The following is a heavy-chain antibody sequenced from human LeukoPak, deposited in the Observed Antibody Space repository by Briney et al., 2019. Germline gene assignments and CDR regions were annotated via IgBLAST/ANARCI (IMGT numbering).Heavy chain of an antibody. D-gene: IGHD3-10*01. V-gene: IGHV4-39*01. J-gene: IGHJ4*02. CDR1: GGSISSSSHY. CDR2: INYSGST. Sequence: VTPSDSLSLTCTVSGGSISSSSHYWSWIRQPPGKGLEWIARINYSGSTYYNPSLKSRVTISVDTSKNQFSLKLSSVTAADTAVFYCVRYVVYGSGICYFDYSGSGT. CDR3: VRYVVYGSGICYFDY.